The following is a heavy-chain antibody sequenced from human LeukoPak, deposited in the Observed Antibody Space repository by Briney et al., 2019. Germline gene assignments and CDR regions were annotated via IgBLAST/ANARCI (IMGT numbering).Heavy chain of an antibody. CDR1: GDSISSDYYY. J-gene: IGHJ4*02. Sequence: PSQTLSLTCTVSGDSISSDYYYWSWIRQPAGKGLEWIGRIYTSGSTSYNPSLKSRVIISVDTSKNQFSLKLSSVTAADTAVYYCARDGYKGGYWGQGTLVTVSS. D-gene: IGHD5-24*01. V-gene: IGHV4-61*02. CDR3: ARDGYKGGY. CDR2: IYTSGST.